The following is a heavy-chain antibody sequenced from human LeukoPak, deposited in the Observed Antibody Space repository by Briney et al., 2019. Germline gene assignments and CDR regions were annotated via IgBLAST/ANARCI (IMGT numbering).Heavy chain of an antibody. D-gene: IGHD2/OR15-2a*01. CDR1: GFTFDDYG. CDR3: ARDLMMRISPYYYYYYMDV. J-gene: IGHJ6*03. Sequence: TGGSLRLSCAASGFTFDDYGMSWVRQAPGKGLEWVSGINWNGGSTGYADSVKGRFTISRDNAKNSLYLQMNSLRAEDTALYYCARDLMMRISPYYYYYYMDVWGKGTTVTVSS. V-gene: IGHV3-20*04. CDR2: INWNGGST.